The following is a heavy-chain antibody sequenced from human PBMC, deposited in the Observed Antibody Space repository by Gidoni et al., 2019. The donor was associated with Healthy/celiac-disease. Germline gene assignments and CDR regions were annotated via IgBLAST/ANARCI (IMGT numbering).Heavy chain of an antibody. CDR3: ARDVVAAAGTGRYNWFDP. CDR1: GFTFSSYG. Sequence: QVQLVESGGGVVQPGRSLRLSCAASGFTFSSYGMHWVRQAPGKGLEWVAVIWYDGSNKYYADSVKGRFTISRDNSKNTLYLQMNSLRAEDTAVYYCARDVVAAAGTGRYNWFDPWGQGTLVTVSS. V-gene: IGHV3-33*01. CDR2: IWYDGSNK. J-gene: IGHJ5*02. D-gene: IGHD6-13*01.